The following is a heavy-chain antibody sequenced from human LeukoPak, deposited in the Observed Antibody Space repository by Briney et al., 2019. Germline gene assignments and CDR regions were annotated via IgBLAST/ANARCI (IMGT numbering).Heavy chain of an antibody. CDR2: IYSGGST. J-gene: IGHJ4*02. CDR3: ASSSDNYFDY. D-gene: IGHD6-6*01. Sequence: GGSLRLSCAASGFTFSNYWMHWVRQAPGKGLEWVSVIYSGGSTYYADSVKGRFTISRDNSKNTLYLQMNSLRAEDTAVYYCASSSDNYFDYWGQGTLVTVSS. CDR1: GFTFSNYW. V-gene: IGHV3-53*01.